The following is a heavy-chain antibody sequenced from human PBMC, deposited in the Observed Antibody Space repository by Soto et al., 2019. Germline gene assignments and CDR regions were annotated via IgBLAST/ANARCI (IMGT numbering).Heavy chain of an antibody. J-gene: IGHJ4*02. CDR1: GGSISSSNW. CDR3: ARVLEWGECRGVIDY. V-gene: IGHV4-4*02. D-gene: IGHD3-10*01. Sequence: QVQLQESGPGLVKPSGTLSLTCAVSGGSISSSNWWSWVRQPPGKGLEWIGEIYHSGSTNYNPSLKSRITKSVDKSKKQFSLKLSSVNAANTAVYYCARVLEWGECRGVIDYWGQGTLVTVSS. CDR2: IYHSGST.